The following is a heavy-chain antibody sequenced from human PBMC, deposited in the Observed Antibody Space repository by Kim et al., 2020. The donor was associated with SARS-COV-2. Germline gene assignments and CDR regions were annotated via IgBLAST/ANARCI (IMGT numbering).Heavy chain of an antibody. V-gene: IGHV4-61*01. D-gene: IGHD6-13*01. CDR3: ARGWRGGSSWYYFDY. J-gene: IGHJ4*02. CDR2: IHYTGST. CDR1: GVSLSSDHYY. Sequence: SETLSLICSVSGVSLSSDHYYWSWIRQTPGKGLEYIGYIHYTGSTTYNVSLKSRVTISRDTSKNQFSLKLTSVTAADTAVYFCARGWRGGSSWYYFDYWGQGTLVTVSS.